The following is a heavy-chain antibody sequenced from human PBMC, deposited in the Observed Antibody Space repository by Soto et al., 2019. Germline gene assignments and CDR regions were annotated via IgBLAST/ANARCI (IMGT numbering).Heavy chain of an antibody. Sequence: GGSLRLSCAASGFTFSSYEMNWVRQAPGKGLEWVSYISSSGSTIYYADSVKGRFTISRDNAKNSLYLQMNSLRAEDTAVYYCAKQGGVVPAAIRYYYYGMDVWGQGTTVTFSS. CDR2: ISSSGSTI. D-gene: IGHD2-2*02. J-gene: IGHJ6*02. V-gene: IGHV3-48*03. CDR3: AKQGGVVPAAIRYYYYGMDV. CDR1: GFTFSSYE.